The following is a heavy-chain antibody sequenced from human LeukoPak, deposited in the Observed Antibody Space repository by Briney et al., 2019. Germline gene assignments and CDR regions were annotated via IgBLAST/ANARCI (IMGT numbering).Heavy chain of an antibody. D-gene: IGHD3-22*01. CDR3: ARDLPYYDSSGYDHRRWFDP. V-gene: IGHV1-69*05. CDR1: GDTFSSYA. J-gene: IGHJ5*02. Sequence: ASVKVSCKASGDTFSSYAISWVRQAPGQGLEWMGRIIPIFGTANYAQKFQGRVTITMDDSTSTAYMELSSMRSEDTAVYYCARDLPYYDSSGYDHRRWFDPWGQGTLVTVSS. CDR2: IIPIFGTA.